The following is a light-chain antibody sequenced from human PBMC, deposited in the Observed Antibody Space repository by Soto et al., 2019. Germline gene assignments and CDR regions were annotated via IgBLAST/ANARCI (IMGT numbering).Light chain of an antibody. J-gene: IGKJ1*01. V-gene: IGKV3-20*01. CDR1: QTITNNF. Sequence: TQSPGTLSLSAGERATLSCRASQTITNNFLAWYQQKLGQRPRLLLFGASSRATGIPDRFSGSGSGSDFTLTISRLEPEDFAVYYCQQYGSSPWTFAQGTKVDI. CDR3: QQYGSSPWT. CDR2: GAS.